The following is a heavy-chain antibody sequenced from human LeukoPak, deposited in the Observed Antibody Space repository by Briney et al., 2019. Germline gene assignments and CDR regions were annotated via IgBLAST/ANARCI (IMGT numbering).Heavy chain of an antibody. D-gene: IGHD2-21*02. CDR1: GDSVSSKSAA. CDR2: TFYRSKWNY. V-gene: IGHV6-1*01. Sequence: QTLSLTCAISGDSVSSKSAAWNWIRQSPSRGLEWLGRTFYRSKWNYDYAVSVKSRINIYPDTSKNQFSLQLNSVTPEDTAVYFCAIFAVTGNGMDVWGQGTTVTVSS. J-gene: IGHJ6*02. CDR3: AIFAVTGNGMDV.